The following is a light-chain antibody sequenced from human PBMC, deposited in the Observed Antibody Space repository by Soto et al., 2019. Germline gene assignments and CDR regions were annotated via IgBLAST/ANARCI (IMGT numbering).Light chain of an antibody. Sequence: EIVMTQSPATRSMFPGERATLSFRASQSVSSYLAWYQQKPGQAPRLLIHGASNRATGIPDRFSGSGSGADFTLTIGRLEPEDFAVYYCQQYLITPWTFGQGTRLEIK. CDR1: QSVSSY. V-gene: IGKV3-20*01. J-gene: IGKJ5*01. CDR3: QQYLITPWT. CDR2: GAS.